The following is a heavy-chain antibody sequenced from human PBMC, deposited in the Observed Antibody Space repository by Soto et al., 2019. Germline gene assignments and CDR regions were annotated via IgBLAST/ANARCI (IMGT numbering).Heavy chain of an antibody. CDR2: IKQDGSEK. J-gene: IGHJ3*02. D-gene: IGHD1-26*01. CDR3: ARHIVGATTPNAFDI. CDR1: GFTFSTSW. Sequence: GGSLRLSCAASGFTFSTSWMSWVRQAPGKGLEWVANIKQDGSEKYYVDSVKGRFTISRDNAKNSLFLQMNSLRADDTAVFFCARHIVGATTPNAFDIRGPGTMVTVSS. V-gene: IGHV3-7*01.